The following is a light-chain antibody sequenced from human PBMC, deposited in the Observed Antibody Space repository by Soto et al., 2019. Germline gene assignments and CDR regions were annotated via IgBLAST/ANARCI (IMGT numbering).Light chain of an antibody. Sequence: DIQMTQPPSSLSASVGDRVTIICRASQSVSTRLAWYQQKPGKAPKVLIYAASSLQSGVPSRFSGSGSGTDFTLTISSLQPEDFATYYCQQSYSTPITFGQGTQLEIK. J-gene: IGKJ5*01. CDR3: QQSYSTPIT. CDR1: QSVSTR. V-gene: IGKV1-39*01. CDR2: AAS.